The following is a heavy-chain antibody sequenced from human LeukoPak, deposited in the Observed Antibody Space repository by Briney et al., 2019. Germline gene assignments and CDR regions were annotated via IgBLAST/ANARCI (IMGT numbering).Heavy chain of an antibody. V-gene: IGHV4-34*01. Sequence: SETLSLTCAVYGGSFSGYYWSWIRQPPGKGLGWIGEINHSGSTNYNPSLKSRVTISVDTSKNQFSLKLSSVTAADTAVYYCARGLRTGYSSGWGRTRFDPWGQGTLVTVSS. CDR1: GGSFSGYY. CDR2: INHSGST. D-gene: IGHD6-19*01. CDR3: ARGLRTGYSSGWGRTRFDP. J-gene: IGHJ5*02.